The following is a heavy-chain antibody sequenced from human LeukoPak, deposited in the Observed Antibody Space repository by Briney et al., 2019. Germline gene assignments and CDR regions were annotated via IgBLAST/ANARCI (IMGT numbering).Heavy chain of an antibody. V-gene: IGHV3-23*01. CDR2: IRSSVDST. Sequence: PGGSLRLFCAASGFTFSNYAMSWVRQAPGKGLEWVSTIRSSVDSTYYADSVKGRFTIFRDNSKNTLFLQMNSLRAEDTAVYYCARLPLKARSWPNYNFDFCGQGNLVTVSS. D-gene: IGHD6-13*01. CDR3: ARLPLKARSWPNYNFDF. CDR1: GFTFSNYA. J-gene: IGHJ4*02.